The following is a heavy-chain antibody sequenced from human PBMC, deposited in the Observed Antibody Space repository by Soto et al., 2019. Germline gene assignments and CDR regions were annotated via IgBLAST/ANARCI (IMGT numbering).Heavy chain of an antibody. CDR3: ARGINYYASGDDAFDI. D-gene: IGHD3-10*01. CDR2: IVVGSGNT. V-gene: IGHV1-58*01. J-gene: IGHJ3*02. CDR1: GFTFTSSA. Sequence: ASVKVSCKASGFTFTSSAVQWARQARGQRLEWIGWIVVGSGNTNYAQKFQERVTITRHMSTSTAYMELSSLRSEDTAVYYCARGINYYASGDDAFDIWGQGTMVTVSS.